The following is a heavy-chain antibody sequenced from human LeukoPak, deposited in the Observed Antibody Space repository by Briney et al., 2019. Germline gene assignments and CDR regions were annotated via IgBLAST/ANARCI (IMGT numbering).Heavy chain of an antibody. J-gene: IGHJ5*02. Sequence: PSETLSLTCTVSGGSISSYYWSWIRQPAGKGLEWIGRIYTSGSTNYNPSLKSRVTMSVGTSKNQFSLKLSSVTAADTAVYYCARERYSSSSFWFDPWGQGTLVTVSS. CDR3: ARERYSSSSFWFDP. D-gene: IGHD6-6*01. V-gene: IGHV4-4*07. CDR2: IYTSGST. CDR1: GGSISSYY.